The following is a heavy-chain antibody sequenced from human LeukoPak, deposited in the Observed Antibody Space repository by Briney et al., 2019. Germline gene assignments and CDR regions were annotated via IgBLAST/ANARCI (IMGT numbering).Heavy chain of an antibody. CDR3: ARAIRFYGDYENWFDP. D-gene: IGHD4-17*01. CDR2: IYYSGST. CDR1: GGSISSYY. Sequence: SGTLSLTCTVSGGSISSYYWSWIRQPPGKGLEWIGYIYYSGSTNYNPSLKSRVTISVDTSKNQFSLKLSSVTAADTAVYYCARAIRFYGDYENWFDPWGQGTLVTVSS. V-gene: IGHV4-59*01. J-gene: IGHJ5*02.